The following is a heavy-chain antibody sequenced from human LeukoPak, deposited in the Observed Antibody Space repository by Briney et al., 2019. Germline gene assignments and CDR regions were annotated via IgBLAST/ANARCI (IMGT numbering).Heavy chain of an antibody. Sequence: GSLRLSCAASGFTFSSYSMNWVRQAPGKGLEWVSYITSSSSTIYYADSVKGRFTISRDNAKNSLSLQMNSLRDEDTAVYFCTSDPHALDYWGQGTLVTVSS. CDR1: GFTFSSYS. CDR3: TSDPHALDY. CDR2: ITSSSSTI. V-gene: IGHV3-48*02. J-gene: IGHJ4*02.